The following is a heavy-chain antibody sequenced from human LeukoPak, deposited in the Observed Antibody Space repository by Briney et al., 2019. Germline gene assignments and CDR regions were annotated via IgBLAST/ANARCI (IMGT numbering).Heavy chain of an antibody. CDR2: INPNSGGT. V-gene: IGHV1-2*02. Sequence: GASVKVSCKASGYTFTGYYIHWVRQAPGQGLELMGWINPNSGGTNYAQKFQGRVTMTRDTSISTAYMELSRLRSDDTAVYYCASHYGRGWLQFLDYWGQGTLVTVSS. CDR1: GYTFTGYY. D-gene: IGHD5-24*01. CDR3: ASHYGRGWLQFLDY. J-gene: IGHJ4*02.